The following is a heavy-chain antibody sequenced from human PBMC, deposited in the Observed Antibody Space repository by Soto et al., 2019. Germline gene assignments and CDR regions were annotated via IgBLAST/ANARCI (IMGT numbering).Heavy chain of an antibody. J-gene: IGHJ5*02. CDR2: IYHSGST. CDR1: GGSISSGGYS. D-gene: IGHD1-26*01. Sequence: QLQLQESGSGLVKPSQTLSLTCAVSGGSISSGGYSWSWIRQPPGKGLEWIGYIYHSGSTYYNLTLTGRVTMTLDRSKNQFVLKLSSVTDSDTAVYYCARTPTPWGQGTLVTVSS. CDR3: ARTPTP. V-gene: IGHV4-30-2*01.